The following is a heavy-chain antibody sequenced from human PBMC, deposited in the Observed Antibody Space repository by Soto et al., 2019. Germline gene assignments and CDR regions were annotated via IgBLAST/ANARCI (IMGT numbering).Heavy chain of an antibody. CDR3: ARDLGDTSFPRGY. CDR1: GGTFSSYT. CDR2: IIPILGIT. Sequence: QVQLVQSGAEVKMPGSSVKVSCKASGGTFSSYTFSWVRQAPGEGLEWVGRIIPILGITNYAPKFQGRVTITADKSPTTGYLELNSLRSEDTAVYYCARDLGDTSFPRGYWGQGNL. V-gene: IGHV1-69*08. D-gene: IGHD5-18*01. J-gene: IGHJ4*02.